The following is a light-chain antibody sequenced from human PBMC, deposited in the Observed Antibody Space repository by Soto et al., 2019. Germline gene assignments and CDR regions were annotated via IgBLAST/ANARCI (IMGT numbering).Light chain of an antibody. Sequence: EIVLTQSPATLSSFPGDRVTLSCRASQAVNTRLAWYQHKPGQAPRLLIYLASNRAAGVPARFSGSGSGTEFTFTITSLQPEDIATYYCHQYDTVPYDFGPGTKVHI. V-gene: IGKV3D-11*03. CDR2: LAS. J-gene: IGKJ3*01. CDR1: QAVNTR. CDR3: HQYDTVPYD.